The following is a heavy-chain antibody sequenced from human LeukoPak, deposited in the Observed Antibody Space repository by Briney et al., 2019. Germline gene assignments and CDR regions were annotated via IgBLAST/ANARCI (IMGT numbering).Heavy chain of an antibody. CDR3: IKDMGFDLLKDAFEM. CDR2: IAWDSGNT. D-gene: IGHD1-26*01. Sequence: GGSLTLSRVGSGFSLDDYAMHWVRQAPGKGLEWVSSIAWDSGNTAYGDSVKGRFTISRDNAKNSLYLQMNSLRPEDTAFYYCIKDMGFDLLKDAFEMWGRGTLVTVSS. J-gene: IGHJ3*02. V-gene: IGHV3-9*01. CDR1: GFSLDDYA.